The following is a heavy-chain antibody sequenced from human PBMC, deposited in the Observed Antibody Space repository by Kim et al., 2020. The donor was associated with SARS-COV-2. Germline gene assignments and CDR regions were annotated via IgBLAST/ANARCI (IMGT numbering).Heavy chain of an antibody. J-gene: IGHJ4*02. D-gene: IGHD2-2*01. V-gene: IGHV3-30*01. CDR3: ARARGGSSTSHFDY. Sequence: ADSVKVRVTLSRDNITNTLMQQMNSLSVEDTAVYYCARARGGSSTSHFDYWGQGALVTVSS.